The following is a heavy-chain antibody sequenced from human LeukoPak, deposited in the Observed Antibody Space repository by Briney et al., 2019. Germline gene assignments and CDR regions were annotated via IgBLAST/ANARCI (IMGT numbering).Heavy chain of an antibody. J-gene: IGHJ4*02. CDR1: GFTFSSFS. CDR3: ARGLLLWFGELSQPFDY. V-gene: IGHV3-48*02. D-gene: IGHD3-10*01. Sequence: GGSLRLSCAASGFTFSSFSMNWVRQAPGKGLEWVSYISSSRGAIYYADSVKGRFTISRDNAKNSLYLQMNSLRDEDTAVYYCARGLLLWFGELSQPFDYWGQGTLVTVSS. CDR2: ISSSRGAI.